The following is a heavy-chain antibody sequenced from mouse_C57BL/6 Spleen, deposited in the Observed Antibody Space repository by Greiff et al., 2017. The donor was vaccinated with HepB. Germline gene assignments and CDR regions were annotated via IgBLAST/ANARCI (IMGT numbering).Heavy chain of an antibody. Sequence: VQLQQSGPGLVKPSQSLSLTCSVTGYSITSGYYWNWIRQFPGNKLEWMGYISYDGSNNYNPSLKNRISITRDTSKNQFFLKLNSVTTEDTATYYCARPSIYYYGSRRYFDVWGTGTTVTVSS. CDR2: ISYDGSN. CDR3: ARPSIYYYGSRRYFDV. V-gene: IGHV3-6*01. CDR1: GYSITSGYY. J-gene: IGHJ1*03. D-gene: IGHD1-1*01.